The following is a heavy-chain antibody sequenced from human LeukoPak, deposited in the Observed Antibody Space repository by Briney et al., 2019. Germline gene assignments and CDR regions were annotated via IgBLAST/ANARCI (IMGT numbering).Heavy chain of an antibody. CDR2: IYSGGDT. V-gene: IGHV3-53*01. CDR3: ARGRPPFYDILTGYDGVTCFDY. Sequence: PGRSLRLSCAASGVTVRTNFMSWVRQAPGKGLEWVSVIYSGGDTYYADSVKGRFTISRDNSKNTLYLQMNSLRAEDTAVYYCARGRPPFYDILTGYDGVTCFDYWGQGTLVTVSS. CDR1: GVTVRTNF. D-gene: IGHD3-9*01. J-gene: IGHJ4*02.